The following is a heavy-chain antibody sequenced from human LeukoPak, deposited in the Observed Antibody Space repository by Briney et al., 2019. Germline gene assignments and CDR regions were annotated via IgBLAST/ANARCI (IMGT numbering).Heavy chain of an antibody. CDR3: AKGRDSSGYELDY. V-gene: IGHV3-66*01. CDR2: IYSGGNT. Sequence: PGGSLRLSCAASGSIVSNNYMSWVRQAPGKGLEWVSVIYSGGNTYYADSVKGRFAISRDNSKNTLYLQMNNLRAEDTAVYYCAKGRDSSGYELDYWGQGTLVTVST. D-gene: IGHD3-22*01. CDR1: GSIVSNNY. J-gene: IGHJ4*02.